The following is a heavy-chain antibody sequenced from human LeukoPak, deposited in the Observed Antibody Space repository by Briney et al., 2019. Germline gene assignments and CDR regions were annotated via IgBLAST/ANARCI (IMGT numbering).Heavy chain of an antibody. CDR3: AIELVVLAAREGGY. CDR1: GYTFTDYY. J-gene: IGHJ4*02. CDR2: INPNSGGT. Sequence: ASVKVSCKASGYTFTDYYMHWVRQAPGQGLEGMGWINPNSGGTNYAQKFQGRVTMTRDTSISTAYMELSRLRSDDTAVYYCAIELVVLAAREGGYWGQGTLVTVSS. V-gene: IGHV1-2*02. D-gene: IGHD2-2*01.